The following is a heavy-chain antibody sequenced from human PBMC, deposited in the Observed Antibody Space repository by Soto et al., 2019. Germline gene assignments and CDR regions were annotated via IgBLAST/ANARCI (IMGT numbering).Heavy chain of an antibody. V-gene: IGHV3-33*01. CDR2: IWYDGSNK. D-gene: IGHD2-21*02. CDR3: ARRDRWTYDY. J-gene: IGHJ4*02. Sequence: PGGYLRLSCAASGVTFSSYGMHWVRQAPGKGLEWVAVIWYDGSNKCYADSVKGRFTISRDNSKNTLYLQMNSLRAEDTAVYYCARRDRWTYDYWGKGPLVTVST. CDR1: GVTFSSYG.